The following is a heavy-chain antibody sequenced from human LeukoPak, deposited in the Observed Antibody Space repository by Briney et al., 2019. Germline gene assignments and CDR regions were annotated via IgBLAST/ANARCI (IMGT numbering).Heavy chain of an antibody. Sequence: GGSLRLSCAASGFTFSKYWMSWVRQAPGKRPEWVANIKEDGTEKYYVDSVKGRFTISRDNAKNSLYLQMNSLRTEDTAVYYCWRTVTLDYYGMDVWGQGTTVTVSS. CDR1: GFTFSKYW. CDR2: IKEDGTEK. J-gene: IGHJ6*02. D-gene: IGHD4-17*01. CDR3: WRTVTLDYYGMDV. V-gene: IGHV3-7*03.